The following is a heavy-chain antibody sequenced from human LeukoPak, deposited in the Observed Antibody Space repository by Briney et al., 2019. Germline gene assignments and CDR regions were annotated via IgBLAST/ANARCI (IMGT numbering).Heavy chain of an antibody. D-gene: IGHD4-23*01. V-gene: IGHV3-74*01. CDR3: ARGRPHGNDY. J-gene: IGHJ4*02. Sequence: AGGSLRLSCAASGFTFSSYWMNWVRQAPGKGLVWVSRIASDGSSTTYADSVKGRFCISRDNAKNTLYLQMNSPRVEDTAVYYCARGRPHGNDYWGQGTLVTVSS. CDR1: GFTFSSYW. CDR2: IASDGSST.